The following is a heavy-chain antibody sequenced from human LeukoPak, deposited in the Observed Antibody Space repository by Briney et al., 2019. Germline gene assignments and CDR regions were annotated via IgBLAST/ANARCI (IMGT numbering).Heavy chain of an antibody. Sequence: SETLSLTCTVSGASVSSSNYYWSWIRRPPEKGLEWIGYIYYSGSTNYNPSLKSRVTISVDTSKNQFSLKLSSVTAADTAVYYCARDYCTTTRCYPNYFDYWGQGTLVTVSS. D-gene: IGHD2-2*01. V-gene: IGHV4-61*01. CDR3: ARDYCTTTRCYPNYFDY. J-gene: IGHJ4*02. CDR1: GASVSSSNYY. CDR2: IYYSGST.